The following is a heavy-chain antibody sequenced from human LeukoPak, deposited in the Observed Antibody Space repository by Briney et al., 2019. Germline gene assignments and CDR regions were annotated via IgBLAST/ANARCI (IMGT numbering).Heavy chain of an antibody. CDR2: IRSKAHRYAT. J-gene: IGHJ4*02. D-gene: IGHD4-17*01. CDR1: GFTFNGSG. CDR3: TRRHYGDYVVDN. Sequence: AGGSLRLSCATSGFTFNGSGLHWVRQASGQGLEWVGRIRSKAHRYATAYAASVKGRFTVSRDDSKNMAYLQMNSLKTEDTAIYYCTRRHYGDYVVDNWGQGTLVTVSS. V-gene: IGHV3-73*01.